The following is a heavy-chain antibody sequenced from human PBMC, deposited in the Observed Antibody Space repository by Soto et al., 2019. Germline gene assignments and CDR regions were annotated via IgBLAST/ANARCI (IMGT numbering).Heavy chain of an antibody. V-gene: IGHV3-30-3*01. CDR1: GFTFSSYA. D-gene: IGHD2-2*01. J-gene: IGHJ4*02. Sequence: QVQLVESGGGVVQPGRSLRLSCAASGFTFSSYAMHWVRQAPGKGLEWVAVISYDGSNKYYADSVKGRFTISRDNSKNTLYLQMNSLRTEDTAEHYCARDRYCSSTSCPYYFDYWGQGTLVTVSS. CDR3: ARDRYCSSTSCPYYFDY. CDR2: ISYDGSNK.